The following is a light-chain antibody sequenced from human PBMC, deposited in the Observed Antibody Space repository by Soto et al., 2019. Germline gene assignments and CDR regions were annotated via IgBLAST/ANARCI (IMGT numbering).Light chain of an antibody. CDR1: QSLVHSDGHTY. CDR3: MQGTHWPWT. V-gene: IGKV2-30*02. Sequence: DVVMTQSPLSLPVTLGQPASISCTSSQSLVHSDGHTYLNWFHQRPGQSPSRLIYKISNRDCGVPNRFSGSGSGTAFTLEISRVEAEDVGVYYCMQGTHWPWTFGQGTKVDIK. J-gene: IGKJ1*01. CDR2: KIS.